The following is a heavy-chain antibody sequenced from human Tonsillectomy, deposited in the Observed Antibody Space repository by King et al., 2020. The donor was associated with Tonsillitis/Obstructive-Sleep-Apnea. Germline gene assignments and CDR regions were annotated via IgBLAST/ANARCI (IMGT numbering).Heavy chain of an antibody. J-gene: IGHJ3*02. V-gene: IGHV2-26*01. CDR1: GFSLSNAGIG. CDR2: IFSTDAK. CDR3: TRITASTIDAFDI. Sequence: VTLKESGPVLVKPTETLTLTCTVSGFSLSNAGIGVCWIRQPPGKALEWLAHIFSTDAKFYTTSLKTRLTISKDTSKSQVVLTMTNMDPVDTATYYCTRITASTIDAFDIWGQGTMVTVSS. D-gene: IGHD5/OR15-5a*01.